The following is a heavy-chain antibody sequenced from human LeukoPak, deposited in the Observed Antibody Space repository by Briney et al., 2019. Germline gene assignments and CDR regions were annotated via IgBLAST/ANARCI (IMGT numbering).Heavy chain of an antibody. J-gene: IGHJ4*02. Sequence: GGSLRLSCAASGFTFSSYSMNWVRQAPGKGLEWVSSISSRSSYIYYTDSVKGRFTISRDNAKNSLHLQMNSLRAEDTALYYCARGSTGGYCGYDATRKYFDYWGQGTLVTVSS. CDR1: GFTFSSYS. CDR3: ARGSTGGYCGYDATRKYFDY. CDR2: ISSRSSYI. D-gene: IGHD5-12*01. V-gene: IGHV3-21*01.